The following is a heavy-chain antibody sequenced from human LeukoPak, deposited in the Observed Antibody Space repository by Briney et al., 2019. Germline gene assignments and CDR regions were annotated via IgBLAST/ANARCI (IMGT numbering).Heavy chain of an antibody. V-gene: IGHV3-21*01. CDR3: ARVPGDY. CDR1: GFTFSASA. CDR2: ISSSSNYI. Sequence: GGSLRLSCAASGFTFSASAMHWVRQASGKGLEWVSSISSSSNYIYYADSVKGRFIISRDNAKNSLYLQMNSLRAEDTAVYYCARVPGDYWGQGTLVTVSS. J-gene: IGHJ4*02. D-gene: IGHD3-10*01.